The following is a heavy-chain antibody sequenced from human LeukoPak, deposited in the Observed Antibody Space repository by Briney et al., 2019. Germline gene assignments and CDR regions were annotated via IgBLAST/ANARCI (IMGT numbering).Heavy chain of an antibody. CDR3: TRDSGTTGEVKFDS. D-gene: IGHD3-10*01. CDR1: GGSISSYY. CDR2: IYSSRTI. V-gene: IGHV4-4*07. Sequence: SETLSLTCSVSGGSISSYYWSWIRQPAGKGLEWIGRIYSSRTITYNPSLQSRVTMSVDTSKNEFSLKMSSVTAADTAVYYCTRDSGTTGEVKFDSWGQGTLVAVSS. J-gene: IGHJ5*01.